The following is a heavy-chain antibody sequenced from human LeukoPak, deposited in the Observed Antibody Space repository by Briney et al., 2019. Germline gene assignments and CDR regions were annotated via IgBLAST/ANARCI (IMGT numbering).Heavy chain of an antibody. CDR3: ARGAGYSGSQWDTSDI. CDR1: GGTFIIYA. D-gene: IGHD1-26*01. Sequence: GASVKVSFKASGGTFIIYAISWVRQAPGQRREWMGWINPNSGDTNYAQKFQGRVTMTSDTSISTAYMELNRLTSDDMAVYYCARGAGYSGSQWDTSDIWGQGTMVTVSS. J-gene: IGHJ3*02. V-gene: IGHV1-2*02. CDR2: INPNSGDT.